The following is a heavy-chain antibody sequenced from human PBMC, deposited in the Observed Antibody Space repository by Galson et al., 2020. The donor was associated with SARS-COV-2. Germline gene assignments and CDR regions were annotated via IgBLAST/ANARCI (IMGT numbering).Heavy chain of an antibody. D-gene: IGHD6-19*01. V-gene: IGHV2-5*02. CDR2: IYWDDDK. Sequence: KMSGPTLVKPTQTLTLTCTFSGFSLSTSGVGVGWIRQPPGKALKWLALIYWDDDKRYSPSLKSRLTITKDTSKNQVVLTMTNMDPVDTVTYYCAHRPGGWQNYYFDYWGQGTLVTVSS. CDR3: AHRPGGWQNYYFDY. J-gene: IGHJ4*02. CDR1: GFSLSTSGVG.